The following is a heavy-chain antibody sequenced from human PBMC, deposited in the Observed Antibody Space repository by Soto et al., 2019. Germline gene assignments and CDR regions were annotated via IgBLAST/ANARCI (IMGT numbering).Heavy chain of an antibody. V-gene: IGHV1-2*02. CDR2: INPQTGGT. CDR3: ARDHRLQEEEYSTPYYYYGMDV. J-gene: IGHJ6*02. D-gene: IGHD6-6*01. CDR1: GYTFTGYY. Sequence: ASVKVSCKASGYTFTGYYIHWVREAPGQGLEWMGWINPQTGGTSYAQKFQGRVTLTRDTSTSTVYMELSSLRSEDTAVYYCARDHRLQEEEYSTPYYYYGMDVWGQGTTVTVSS.